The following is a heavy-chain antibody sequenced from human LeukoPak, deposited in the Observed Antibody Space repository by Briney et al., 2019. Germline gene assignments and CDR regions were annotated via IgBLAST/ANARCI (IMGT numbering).Heavy chain of an antibody. V-gene: IGHV4-4*07. CDR2: IYTSGST. J-gene: IGHJ6*03. Sequence: PSETLSLTCTVSGGSISSYYWSWIRQPAGKGLEWIGRIYTSGSTNYNPSLKSRVTMSVDTSKNQFSLKLSSVTAADTAVYYCARDVTVTTSLGYYYYMDVWGKGTTVTVSS. CDR3: ARDVTVTTSLGYYYYMDV. D-gene: IGHD4-17*01. CDR1: GGSISSYY.